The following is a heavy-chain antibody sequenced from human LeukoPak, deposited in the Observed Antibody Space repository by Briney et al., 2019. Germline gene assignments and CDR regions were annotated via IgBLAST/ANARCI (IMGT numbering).Heavy chain of an antibody. J-gene: IGHJ4*02. CDR2: ISYDGRNE. V-gene: IGHV3-30*04. D-gene: IGHD3-10*01. CDR3: ATDGGMY. Sequence: GGSLRLSCAASGFTFSSYAMSWVRQAPGKGLEWVAVISYDGRNEYYGDSVKGRFTVSRDNSKNTLYLQMNGLRLEDTAVYYCATDGGMYWGQGTLVTVSS. CDR1: GFTFSSYA.